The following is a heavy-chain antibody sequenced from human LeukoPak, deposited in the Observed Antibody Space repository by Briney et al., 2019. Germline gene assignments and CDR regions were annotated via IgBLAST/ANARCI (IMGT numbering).Heavy chain of an antibody. CDR1: GFTVSSNY. V-gene: IGHV3-66*01. Sequence: GGSLRLSCAASGFTVSSNYMSWVRQAPGKGLEWVSVIYSGGSTYYADSVKGRLTISRDNSKNTLYLQMNSLRAEDTAVYYCAREDGDYVVDYWGQGTLVTVSS. CDR2: IYSGGST. D-gene: IGHD4-17*01. CDR3: AREDGDYVVDY. J-gene: IGHJ4*02.